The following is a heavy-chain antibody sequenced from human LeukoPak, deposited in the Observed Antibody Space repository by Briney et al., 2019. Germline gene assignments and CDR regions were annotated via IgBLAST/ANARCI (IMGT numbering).Heavy chain of an antibody. CDR3: ARDYYDSSGYYYTFDY. V-gene: IGHV1-69*05. D-gene: IGHD3-22*01. Sequence: SVKVSCKASGGTFSSYSISWVRQAPGQGLEWMGGIIPIFGTANYAQKFQGRVTITTDESTSTAYMELSSLRSEDTAVYYCARDYYDSSGYYYTFDYWGQGTLVTVSS. CDR2: IIPIFGTA. J-gene: IGHJ4*02. CDR1: GGTFSSYS.